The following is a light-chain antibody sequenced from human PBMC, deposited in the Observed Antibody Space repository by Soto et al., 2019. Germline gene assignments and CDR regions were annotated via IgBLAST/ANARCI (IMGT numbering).Light chain of an antibody. V-gene: IGKV1-39*01. Sequence: DIQMTQSPSSLSASVGDRVTITCRASESISTHLNWYQQKSGGAPRLLIQAASTLQTGVPSRFSGSGSGTDCTLTISSLHPEDFATYHCHQSYSAPIPFGQGTRLAIK. J-gene: IGKJ5*01. CDR1: ESISTH. CDR3: HQSYSAPIP. CDR2: AAS.